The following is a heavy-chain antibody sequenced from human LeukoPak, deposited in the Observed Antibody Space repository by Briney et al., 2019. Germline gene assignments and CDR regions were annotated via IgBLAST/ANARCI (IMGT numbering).Heavy chain of an antibody. CDR1: GFTFSSYG. V-gene: IGHV3-23*01. D-gene: IGHD6-19*01. CDR2: ISGSGGST. CDR3: AKDRSSGWTDYYYYMDV. J-gene: IGHJ6*03. Sequence: GGTLRLSCAASGFTFSSYGMSWVRQAPGKGLEWVSAISGSGGSTYYADSVKGRFTISRDNSKNTLYLQMNSLRAEDTAVYYCAKDRSSGWTDYYYYMDVWGKGTTVTVSS.